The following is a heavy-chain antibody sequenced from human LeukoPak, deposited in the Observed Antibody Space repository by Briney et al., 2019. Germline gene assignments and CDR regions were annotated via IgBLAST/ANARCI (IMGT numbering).Heavy chain of an antibody. CDR1: GYTFTIYG. V-gene: IGHV1-18*01. J-gene: IGHJ4*02. D-gene: IGHD3-22*01. CDR2: ISAYNGNT. Sequence: ASVNVSFKASGYTFTIYGISWVRQAPGQGLEWMGWISAYNGNTNFAQKFQGRVTMTTDTSTSTGYMELRSLRSDDTAVYYCARDDDSSGYPPGAPYYFDYWGQGTLVTVSS. CDR3: ARDDDSSGYPPGAPYYFDY.